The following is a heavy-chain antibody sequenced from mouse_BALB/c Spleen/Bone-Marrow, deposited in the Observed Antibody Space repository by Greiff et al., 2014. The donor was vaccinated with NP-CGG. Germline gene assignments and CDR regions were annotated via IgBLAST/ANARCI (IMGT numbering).Heavy chain of an antibody. V-gene: IGHV1-19*01. D-gene: IGHD1-1*01. J-gene: IGHJ2*01. CDR3: SYDYFDY. CDR2: VNPYNGGT. Sequence: EVQLQQSGPELVKSGASVKMSCKASGYTFTDYYMDWVKQSHGESFEWIGRVNPYNGGTSYNQKFKGKATLTVDKSSSTAYMELNRLTSEDSAVYYCSYDYFDYWGQGTTLTVSS. CDR1: GYTFTDYY.